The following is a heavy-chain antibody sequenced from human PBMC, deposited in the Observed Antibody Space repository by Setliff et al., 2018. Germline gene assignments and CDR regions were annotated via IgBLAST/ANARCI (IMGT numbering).Heavy chain of an antibody. CDR3: ARMSGFQYIDV. D-gene: IGHD3-3*01. J-gene: IGHJ6*03. CDR1: GDSISSRRNY. Sequence: SETLSLTCTVSGDSISSRRNYWGWFRQPAGKELEWIGQIYTSWSTNYNPSLKGRVTISLDTSKNQFSLSLTSVTAEDTAVYYCARMSGFQYIDVWDKGTTVTV. V-gene: IGHV4-61*09. CDR2: IYTSWST.